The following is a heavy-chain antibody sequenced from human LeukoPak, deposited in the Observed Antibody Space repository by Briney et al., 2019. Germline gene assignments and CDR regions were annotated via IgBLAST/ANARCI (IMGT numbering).Heavy chain of an antibody. D-gene: IGHD2-21*02. CDR1: GFTFSSYW. V-gene: IGHV3-74*01. Sequence: GGSLRLSCAASGFTFSSYWMHWVGQAPGKRLVWVSRINSDGSSTSYADSVKGRFTISRDNAKNTLYLQMNSLRAADTAVYYCASSRWYCGGDCYSSLGYWGQGTLVTVSS. CDR2: INSDGSST. CDR3: ASSRWYCGGDCYSSLGY. J-gene: IGHJ4*02.